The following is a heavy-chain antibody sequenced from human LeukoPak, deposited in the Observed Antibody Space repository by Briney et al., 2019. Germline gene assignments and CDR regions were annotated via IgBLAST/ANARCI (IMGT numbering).Heavy chain of an antibody. J-gene: IGHJ4*02. Sequence: SVKVSCKASGGTFSSYAISWVRQAPGQGLEWMGGIIPIFGTANYAQKFQGRVTITADESTSTAYMELSSLRSEDTAVYYCARVVSGYSYGPYFDYWGQGTLVTVSS. V-gene: IGHV1-69*13. CDR2: IIPIFGTA. CDR3: ARVVSGYSYGPYFDY. CDR1: GGTFSSYA. D-gene: IGHD5-18*01.